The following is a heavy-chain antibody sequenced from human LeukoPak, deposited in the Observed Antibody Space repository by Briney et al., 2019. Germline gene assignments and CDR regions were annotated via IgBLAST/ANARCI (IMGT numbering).Heavy chain of an antibody. Sequence: GGSLRLSCAASGFTFSSYEMNWVRQAPGKGPEWVANIKEDGSLKNYVDSVEGRFTVSRDNAKNTLYLQMNSLRLEDTAVYYCVRDWAPASMQAAPFDCWGQGTLVTVSS. V-gene: IGHV3-7*01. J-gene: IGHJ4*02. CDR3: VRDWAPASMQAAPFDC. CDR1: GFTFSSYE. D-gene: IGHD2/OR15-2a*01. CDR2: IKEDGSLK.